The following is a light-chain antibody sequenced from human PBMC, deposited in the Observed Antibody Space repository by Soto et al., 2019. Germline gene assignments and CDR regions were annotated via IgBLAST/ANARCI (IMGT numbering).Light chain of an antibody. CDR1: CTDVGTYNF. J-gene: IGLJ3*02. CDR3: CSFAGRKTWV. Sequence: QSVLTQPASVSGSPGQSITISCTGSCTDVGTYNFVSWFQRHPGKAPQLIIYEVTERPSGVSPRFSGSKSVNTASLTISGLRAEDEADYFCCSFAGRKTWVFGGGTKLTVL. V-gene: IGLV2-23*02. CDR2: EVT.